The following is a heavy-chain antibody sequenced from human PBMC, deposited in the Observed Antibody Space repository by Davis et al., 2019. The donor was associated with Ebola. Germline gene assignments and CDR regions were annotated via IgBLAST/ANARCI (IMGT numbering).Heavy chain of an antibody. J-gene: IGHJ3*02. CDR3: ARTHRLDGQHDAFDI. V-gene: IGHV3-11*01. CDR2: ISSSGSTI. Sequence: PGGSLRLSCAASGFTFSDYYMSWIRQAPGKGLEWVSYISSSGSTIYYADSVKGRFTISRDNAKNSLYLQMNSLRAEDTAVYYCARTHRLDGQHDAFDIWGQGTMVTVSS. D-gene: IGHD1-1*01. CDR1: GFTFSDYY.